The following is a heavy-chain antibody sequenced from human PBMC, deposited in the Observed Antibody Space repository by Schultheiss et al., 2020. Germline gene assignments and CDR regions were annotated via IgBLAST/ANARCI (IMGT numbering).Heavy chain of an antibody. Sequence: SETLSLTCAVYGGSFSGYYWSWIRQPPGKGLEWIGEINHSGSTNYNPSLKSRVTISVDTSKNQFSLKLSSVTAADTAVYYCARDRDNMAMVVESFDYWGQGTLVTVSS. CDR2: INHSGST. CDR3: ARDRDNMAMVVESFDY. CDR1: GGSFSGYY. V-gene: IGHV4-34*01. D-gene: IGHD3-22*01. J-gene: IGHJ4*02.